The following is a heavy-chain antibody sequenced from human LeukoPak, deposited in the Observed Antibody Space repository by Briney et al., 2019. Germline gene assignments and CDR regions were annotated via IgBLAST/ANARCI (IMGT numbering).Heavy chain of an antibody. CDR3: AKDFGFGEGGGFDSY. D-gene: IGHD3-10*01. CDR2: ISGDGGST. V-gene: IGHV3-43*02. J-gene: IGHJ4*02. CDR1: GFTFDDYA. Sequence: GGSLRLSCAASGFTFDDYAMHWVRQAPGKGLEWVSLISGDGGSTYYAGSVKGRFTISRDNSKNSLYLQMNSLRTEDTALYYCAKDFGFGEGGGFDSYWGQGTLVTVSS.